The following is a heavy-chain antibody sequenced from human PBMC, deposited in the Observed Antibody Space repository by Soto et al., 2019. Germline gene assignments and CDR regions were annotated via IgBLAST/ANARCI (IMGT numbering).Heavy chain of an antibody. Sequence: QVQLVESGGGVVQPGRSLRLSCGASGFTFSSYGRHWVRQAPGKGLEWVAGISYDGSNKYYADSVKGRFTISRENSKNTLDLQMNSLRAEDTAVYYCATPIHADYDFWSGLDYWGQGTMVTVSS. CDR1: GFTFSSYG. V-gene: IGHV3-30*03. CDR3: ATPIHADYDFWSGLDY. CDR2: ISYDGSNK. D-gene: IGHD3-3*01. J-gene: IGHJ4*02.